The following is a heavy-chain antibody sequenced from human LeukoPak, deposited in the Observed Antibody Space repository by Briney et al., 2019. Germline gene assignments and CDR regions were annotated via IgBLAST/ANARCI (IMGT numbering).Heavy chain of an antibody. CDR1: GGTFSSYA. CDR2: ISAYNGNT. D-gene: IGHD1-1*01. CDR3: ARFVVSTTGTMHYGMDV. Sequence: ASVKVSCKASGGTFSSYAISWVRQAPGQGLEWMGWISAYNGNTNYAQKLQGRVTMTTDTSTSTAYMELRSLRSDDTAVYYCARFVVSTTGTMHYGMDVWGQGTTVTVSS. V-gene: IGHV1-18*01. J-gene: IGHJ6*02.